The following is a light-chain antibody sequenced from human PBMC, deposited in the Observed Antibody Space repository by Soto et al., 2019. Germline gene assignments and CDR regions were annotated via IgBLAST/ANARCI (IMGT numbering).Light chain of an antibody. V-gene: IGLV2-14*01. CDR1: SSDVGSNKY. Sequence: QSALTQPASVSGSPGQTITISCTGTSSDVGSNKYVSWYQQHSGKAPKIMIYEISNRPPGISNRFSGSKSGNTASLTISGLKTEDEADYYCNSYTNISTWVFGGGTKLTVL. CDR2: EIS. CDR3: NSYTNISTWV. J-gene: IGLJ3*02.